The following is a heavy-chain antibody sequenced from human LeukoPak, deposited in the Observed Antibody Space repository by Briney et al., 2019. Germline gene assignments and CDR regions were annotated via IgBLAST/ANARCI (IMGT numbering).Heavy chain of an antibody. Sequence: GGSLRLSCAASGFTFSSYAMHWVRQAPGKGLEWVAVISYDRSNKYYADSVKGRFTISRDNSKNTLYLQMNSLRAEDTAVYYCARDEANSDGPYGMDVWGQGTTVTVSS. D-gene: IGHD1-1*01. CDR3: ARDEANSDGPYGMDV. J-gene: IGHJ6*02. CDR1: GFTFSSYA. V-gene: IGHV3-30-3*01. CDR2: ISYDRSNK.